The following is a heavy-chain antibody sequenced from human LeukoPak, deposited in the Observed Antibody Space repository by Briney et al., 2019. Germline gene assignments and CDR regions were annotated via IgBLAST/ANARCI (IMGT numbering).Heavy chain of an antibody. D-gene: IGHD5-18*01. J-gene: IGHJ4*02. Sequence: SETLSLTCDVSGVSINTCCYYWTWIRQPPGKGLEWIGYKDYSGSTRYNSSLRSRLTISLDSSKNQFSLRLTSVTAADTAVYYCARGRSYGFDFDSWGPGTLVIVSS. CDR3: ARGRSYGFDFDS. V-gene: IGHV4-61*01. CDR1: GVSINTCCYY. CDR2: KDYSGST.